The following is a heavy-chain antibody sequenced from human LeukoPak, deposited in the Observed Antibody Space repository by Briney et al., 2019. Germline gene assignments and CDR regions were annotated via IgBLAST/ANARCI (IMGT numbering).Heavy chain of an antibody. CDR3: AKDDVSTYGYLDS. V-gene: IGHV3-23*01. CDR1: GFTFSSYA. CDR2: ITGSGGST. Sequence: PGGSLRLSCAASGFTFSSYAMSWVRQAPGKGLEWVSTITGSGGSTFYANSVKVRFTISRDNSKNTLYLQMNSLRAEDTAVYYCAKDDVSTYGYLDSWGQGTLVTVSS. J-gene: IGHJ4*02. D-gene: IGHD3-10*01.